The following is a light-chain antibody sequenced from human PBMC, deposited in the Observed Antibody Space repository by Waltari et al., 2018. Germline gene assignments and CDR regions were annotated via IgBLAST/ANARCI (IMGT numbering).Light chain of an antibody. CDR1: SSDVGDYNY. CDR2: DVS. Sequence: QSALTQPASVSGSPGQSITISCTGTSSDVGDYNYVSWYQQHPGKAPKLMIYDVSNRPSGVSNRFSGSKSGNTASLTISGLQADDEADYYCSSYTSSSPYVFGTGTKVTVL. CDR3: SSYTSSSPYV. J-gene: IGLJ1*01. V-gene: IGLV2-14*03.